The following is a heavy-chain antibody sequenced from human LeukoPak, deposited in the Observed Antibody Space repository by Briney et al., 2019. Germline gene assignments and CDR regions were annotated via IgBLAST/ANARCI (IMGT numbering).Heavy chain of an antibody. CDR1: GFTFDNYA. V-gene: IGHV3-9*01. CDR3: VKDGGDYYGSGNHLRWFDP. D-gene: IGHD3-10*01. CDR2: ITWNSDNI. Sequence: GGSLRLSCAASGFTFDNYAMHWVRQAPGKGLEWVSGITWNSDNIGYADSVEGRFTISRDNAKNSLYLQMNSLRAEDTALYYCVKDGGDYYGSGNHLRWFDPWGQGALVTVSS. J-gene: IGHJ5*02.